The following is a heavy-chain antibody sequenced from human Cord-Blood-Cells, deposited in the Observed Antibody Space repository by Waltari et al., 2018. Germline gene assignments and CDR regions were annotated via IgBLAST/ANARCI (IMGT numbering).Heavy chain of an antibody. Sequence: QVQLVESGGGVVQPGRSLRLSCAASGFTFSSYAMHWVHQAPGKGLGWVAVISYDGSNKYYADSVKGRFTISRDNSKNTLYLQMNSLRAEDTAVYYCARDFAGAPDYWGQGTLVTVSS. J-gene: IGHJ4*02. CDR2: ISYDGSNK. V-gene: IGHV3-30*04. CDR1: GFTFSSYA. CDR3: ARDFAGAPDY. D-gene: IGHD7-27*01.